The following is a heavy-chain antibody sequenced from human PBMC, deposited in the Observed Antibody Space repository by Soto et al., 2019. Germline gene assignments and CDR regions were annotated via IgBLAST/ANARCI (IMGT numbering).Heavy chain of an antibody. CDR2: IIPLFGTA. CDR3: ARSQGGSSSLDISYCYYYGMDV. CDR1: GGTFSSYA. D-gene: IGHD2-15*01. Sequence: QVQLVQSGAEVKKPGSSVKVSCKAPGGTFSSYAISWVRQAPGHGLEWVGGIIPLFGTAKYAQEFQGSVTMTADESTSTGDMELSSLRSEDTAVWYCARSQGGSSSLDISYCYYYGMDVWGQGTAVTVSS. V-gene: IGHV1-69*01. J-gene: IGHJ6*02.